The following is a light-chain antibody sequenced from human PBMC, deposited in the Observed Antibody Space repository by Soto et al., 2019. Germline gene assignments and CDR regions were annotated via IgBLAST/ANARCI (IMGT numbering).Light chain of an antibody. CDR1: QSVSSSY. CDR2: GAS. CDR3: QQYGSSPRT. Sequence: IVLTQSPGTLSLSPGERATLSCRASQSVSSSYLAWYQQKPGQAPRLLIYGASSRATGIPDRFSGSGSGTDVTLTISRLEPEDFAVYYCQQYGSSPRTFGQGTKV. V-gene: IGKV3-20*01. J-gene: IGKJ1*01.